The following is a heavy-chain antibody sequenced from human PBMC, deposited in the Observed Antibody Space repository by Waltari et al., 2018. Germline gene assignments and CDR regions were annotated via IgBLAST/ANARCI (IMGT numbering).Heavy chain of an antibody. CDR2: ISAAGDSA. CDR3: AKNLLSSGSYDGGNH. Sequence: EVHLVESGGGLVQPGGSLTLSCEASGFTFRIYAMHWVRQAPGKGLEWVSLISAAGDSAYYIDSVKGRFTGSRDNSKNTLYLQINSLRVEDTAIYYCAKNLLSSGSYDGGNHWGQGTLVTVSS. V-gene: IGHV3-23*04. CDR1: GFTFRIYA. J-gene: IGHJ5*02. D-gene: IGHD3-10*01.